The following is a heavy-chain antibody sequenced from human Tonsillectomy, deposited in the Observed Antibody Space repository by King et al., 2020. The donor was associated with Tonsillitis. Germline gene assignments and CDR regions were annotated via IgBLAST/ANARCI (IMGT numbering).Heavy chain of an antibody. D-gene: IGHD4-17*01. CDR1: GGSVSNGGAY. J-gene: IGHJ4*02. V-gene: IGHV4-31*03. CDR2: IYYSGTT. Sequence: QLQESGPGLVKASQTLSLTCTVSGGSVSNGGAYWSWIRQQQGKGLEWIGYIYYSGTTDYNPSLGRRVTISVDTSKNQFSLKLNSVTAADTAVYYCASEPRYGDFAPFDYWGQGSLVIVSS. CDR3: ASEPRYGDFAPFDY.